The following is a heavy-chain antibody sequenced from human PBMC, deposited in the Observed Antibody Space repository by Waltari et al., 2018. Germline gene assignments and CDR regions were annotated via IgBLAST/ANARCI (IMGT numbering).Heavy chain of an antibody. V-gene: IGHV3-48*03. CDR2: ISSSGSTI. Sequence: EVQLVESGGGLVQPGGSLRLSCAASGFTFSSYDMNWVRQAPGKGLEWVSYISSSGSTIYYADSVKGRFTISRDNAKNSLYLQMNSLRAEDTAVYYCAREPMQWLTPGAFDIWGQGTMVTVSS. D-gene: IGHD6-19*01. CDR3: AREPMQWLTPGAFDI. CDR1: GFTFSSYD. J-gene: IGHJ3*02.